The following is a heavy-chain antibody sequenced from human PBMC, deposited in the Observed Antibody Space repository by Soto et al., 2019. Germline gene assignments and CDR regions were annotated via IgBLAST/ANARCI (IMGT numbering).Heavy chain of an antibody. CDR2: IIPIFGIP. Sequence: QVQLVQSGAEVKKPGSSVKVSCKASGGTFSRYSITWVRQAPGHGLEWIGRIIPIFGIPTYAQKFQGRATFTPDESTSTAYMELSSLRSDDTAVYYCAREDRDRETGLVPAAIDGMDVWGQGTTVTVSS. CDR3: AREDRDRETGLVPAAIDGMDV. V-gene: IGHV1-69*08. CDR1: GGTFSRYS. D-gene: IGHD2-2*01. J-gene: IGHJ6*02.